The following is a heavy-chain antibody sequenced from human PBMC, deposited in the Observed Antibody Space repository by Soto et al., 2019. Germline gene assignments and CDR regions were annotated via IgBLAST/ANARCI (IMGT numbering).Heavy chain of an antibody. J-gene: IGHJ6*03. D-gene: IGHD4-17*01. CDR1: GFTFGDYA. CDR3: TRVSYGDYVDYYYYMDV. CDR2: IRSKAYGGTT. Sequence: GGSLRLSCTASGFTFGDYAMSWFRQAPGKGLEWVGFIRSKAYGGTTEYAASVKGRFTISRDDSKSIAYLQMNSLKTEDTAVYYCTRVSYGDYVDYYYYMDVWGKGTTVTVSS. V-gene: IGHV3-49*03.